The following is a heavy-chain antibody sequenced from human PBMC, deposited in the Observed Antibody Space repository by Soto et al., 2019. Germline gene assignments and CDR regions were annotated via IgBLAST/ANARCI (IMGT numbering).Heavy chain of an antibody. J-gene: IGHJ5*02. Sequence: QVQLQESGPGLVKPSQTLSLTCTVSGDSVSSSSYYWSWIRQHPGKGLEWIGYIHHSGTTYYNPSLKSRITLSVDTSKNQFSXTLSSVXAADTAVYYCASGLGYKAWGQGTLVSVSS. V-gene: IGHV4-31*03. CDR3: ASGLGYKA. D-gene: IGHD5-12*01. CDR2: IHHSGTT. CDR1: GDSVSSSSYY.